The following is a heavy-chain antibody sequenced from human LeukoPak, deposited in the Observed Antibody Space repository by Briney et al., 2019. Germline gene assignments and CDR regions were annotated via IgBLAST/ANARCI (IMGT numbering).Heavy chain of an antibody. V-gene: IGHV3-23*01. Sequence: GGSLRLSCAASGFTFSDYYMSWIRQAPGKGLEWVSAISGSGGSTSYADSVKGRFTISRDNSKNTLYLQMNSLRAEDTAVYFCAKDQSLGIVGATLGAFDIWGQGTMVTVSS. CDR2: ISGSGGST. CDR1: GFTFSDYY. J-gene: IGHJ3*02. CDR3: AKDQSLGIVGATLGAFDI. D-gene: IGHD1-26*01.